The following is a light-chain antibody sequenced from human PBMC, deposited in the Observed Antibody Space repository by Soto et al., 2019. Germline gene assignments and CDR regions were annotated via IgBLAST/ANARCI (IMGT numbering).Light chain of an antibody. Sequence: HSALTQPASLSGSPGQSITISCTGTSSDIGGYKYVSWYQQHPGKAPKLIIYEVINRPSGVSNRFSGSKSGNTASLTISGLQAEDEADYHCSSYTASSTWVFGGGTQLTVL. J-gene: IGLJ7*01. CDR1: SSDIGGYKY. CDR3: SSYTASSTWV. CDR2: EVI. V-gene: IGLV2-14*01.